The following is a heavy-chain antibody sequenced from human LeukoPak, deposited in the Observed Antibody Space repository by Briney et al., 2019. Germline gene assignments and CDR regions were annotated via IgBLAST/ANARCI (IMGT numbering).Heavy chain of an antibody. CDR3: ARRGYYGSGRLEYYYYYMDV. J-gene: IGHJ6*03. V-gene: IGHV3-21*01. CDR1: GFTFSRYS. Sequence: GGSLRLSWAAAGFTFSRYSMSWVRQAGGKGRGWVSSISSRSRYIYYADSVKGRFTISRDNAKTSLYLQMNSLRAEDTAVYYCARRGYYGSGRLEYYYYYMDVWGKGTTVTVSS. CDR2: ISSRSRYI. D-gene: IGHD3-10*01.